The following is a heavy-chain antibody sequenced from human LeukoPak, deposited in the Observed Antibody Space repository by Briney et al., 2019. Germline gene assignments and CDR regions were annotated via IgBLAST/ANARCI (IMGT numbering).Heavy chain of an antibody. J-gene: IGHJ4*02. CDR1: GFTFSDHY. CDR3: TKGGYYDFWSGYYTGYYFDY. D-gene: IGHD3-3*01. CDR2: IKSKTDGGTT. V-gene: IGHV3-15*07. Sequence: GGSLRLSCAASGFTFSDHYMDWVRQAPGKGLEWVGRIKSKTDGGTTDYAAPVKGRFTISRDDSKNTLYLQMNSLKTEDTAVYYCTKGGYYDFWSGYYTGYYFDYWGQGTLVTVSS.